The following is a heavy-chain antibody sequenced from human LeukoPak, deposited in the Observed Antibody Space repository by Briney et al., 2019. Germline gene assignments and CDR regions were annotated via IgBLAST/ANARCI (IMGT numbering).Heavy chain of an antibody. V-gene: IGHV1-69*05. J-gene: IGHJ4*02. CDR1: GGTFSSYA. CDR3: ARGYGDYYFDY. Sequence: ASVKVSCKASGGTFSSYAISWVRQAPGQGLEWMGGIIPIFGTANYAQKFQGRVTITTDESTGTAYMELSSLRSEDTAVYYCARGYGDYYFDYWGQGTLVTVSS. CDR2: IIPIFGTA. D-gene: IGHD4-17*01.